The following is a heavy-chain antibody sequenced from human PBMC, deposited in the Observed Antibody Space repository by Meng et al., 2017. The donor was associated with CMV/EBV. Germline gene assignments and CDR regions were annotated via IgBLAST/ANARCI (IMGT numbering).Heavy chain of an antibody. CDR2: IYTSGST. D-gene: IGHD2-2*02. CDR3: AREIVVVPAAIDNWFDP. V-gene: IGHV4-4*07. J-gene: IGHJ5*02. CDR1: GGSISSYY. Sequence: VRLRRSGPGLLQPSSTRSLTCTGSGGSISSYYWSWIRQPAGKRLEWIGRIYTSGSTNYTPSLTSRVTMSVDTSKNQFSLKLSSVTAADTAVYYCAREIVVVPAAIDNWFDPWGQGTLVTVSS.